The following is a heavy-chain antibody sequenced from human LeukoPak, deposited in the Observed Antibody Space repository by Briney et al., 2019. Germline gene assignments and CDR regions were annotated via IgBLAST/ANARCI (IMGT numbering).Heavy chain of an antibody. CDR1: GGSLSSGGYS. CDR3: ARLGRALRYCSSTSCYLSPYYYYYMDA. J-gene: IGHJ6*03. Sequence: SETLSLTCAVSGGSLSSGGYSWGWLRQPPGKGLEWVGYIYHSGSTYYNPSLKSRVTLSVDRSKNKFSLKLSSVTAADTAVYYCARLGRALRYCSSTSCYLSPYYYYYMDAWGKGTTVTVSS. CDR2: IYHSGST. D-gene: IGHD2-2*01. V-gene: IGHV4-30-2*01.